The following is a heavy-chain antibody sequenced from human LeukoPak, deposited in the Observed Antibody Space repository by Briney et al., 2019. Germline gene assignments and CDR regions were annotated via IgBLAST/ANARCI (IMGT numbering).Heavy chain of an antibody. CDR3: ARTVGTHRFDY. Sequence: SETLSLTCTVSGGSISSSDYYWGWIRQPPGERLEWIVTIYYTGNTYYNPSLQSRVIISVDTSKNQFSLKLTSVTAPDTAVYYCARTVGTHRFDYWGQGILVTVSS. J-gene: IGHJ4*02. CDR2: IYYTGNT. D-gene: IGHD4-23*01. CDR1: GGSISSSDYY. V-gene: IGHV4-39*01.